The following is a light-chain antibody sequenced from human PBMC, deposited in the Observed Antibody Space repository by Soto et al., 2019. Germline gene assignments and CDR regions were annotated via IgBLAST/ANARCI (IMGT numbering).Light chain of an antibody. V-gene: IGKV3-20*01. CDR3: QQYHISPYT. Sequence: EIVLTQSPGTLSLSPGERATLSCRASQSFSSRYLAWYQQKPGQAPRLLIYDASSRATGMPDRFSGSGSGTDFTLTISSLEPEDFAVYYCQQYHISPYTIGQGTKLEIK. CDR2: DAS. CDR1: QSFSSRY. J-gene: IGKJ2*01.